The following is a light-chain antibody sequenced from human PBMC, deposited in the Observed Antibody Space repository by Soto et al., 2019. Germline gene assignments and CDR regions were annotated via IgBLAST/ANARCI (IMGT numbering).Light chain of an antibody. Sequence: DVVMTQSPLSLPATLGQPASISCRSSQSIIHSDGSTYLSWCQQRPGRSQRRLNYEVSDPDSGVPERFSGSGSGTDFTLKSSRVEAEDVGVYYCMQGTNRPWMFGQGTEVEI. CDR1: QSIIHSDGSTY. CDR3: MQGTNRPWM. CDR2: EVS. V-gene: IGKV2-30*02. J-gene: IGKJ1*01.